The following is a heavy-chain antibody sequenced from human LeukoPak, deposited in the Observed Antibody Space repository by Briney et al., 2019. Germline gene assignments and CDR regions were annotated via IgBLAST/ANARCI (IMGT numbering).Heavy chain of an antibody. J-gene: IGHJ4*02. Sequence: ASVKVSCKASGYTFTGYYMHWVRQAPGQGLEWMGWINPNSGGTNYAQKFQGWVTMTRDTSISTAYMELSRLRSDDTAVYYCARWEELLSYLDYWGQGTLVTVSS. CDR2: INPNSGGT. V-gene: IGHV1-2*04. D-gene: IGHD2-15*01. CDR3: ARWEELLSYLDY. CDR1: GYTFTGYY.